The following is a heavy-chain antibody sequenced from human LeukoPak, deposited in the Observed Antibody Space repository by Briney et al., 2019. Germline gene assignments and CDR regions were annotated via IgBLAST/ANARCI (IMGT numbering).Heavy chain of an antibody. V-gene: IGHV3-7*01. CDR1: GFTFRSYW. CDR2: IKKDGSEK. D-gene: IGHD5-18*01. CDR3: ARDLSGVTGYTYGRGIDY. Sequence: QTGGSLRLSCAASGFTFRSYWMSWVRQAPGKGLEWVANIKKDGSEKYYVDSVKGRFTISRDNAKTSLYLQMNSLRAEDTAVYYCARDLSGVTGYTYGRGIDYWGQGTLVTVSS. J-gene: IGHJ4*02.